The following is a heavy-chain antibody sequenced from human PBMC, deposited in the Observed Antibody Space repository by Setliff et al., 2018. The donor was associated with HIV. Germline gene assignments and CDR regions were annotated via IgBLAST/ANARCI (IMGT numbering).Heavy chain of an antibody. V-gene: IGHV4-31*03. D-gene: IGHD3-22*01. CDR2: IYCSGST. Sequence: SETLSLTCTVSGGSISSGGYYWSWIRQHPGKGLEWIGYIYCSGSTYYNPSLKSRVTISVDTSKNQFSLKLSSVTAADTAVFYCARGTLYYYDTGGYSYFDYWGQGTLVTVSS. CDR1: GGSISSGGYY. CDR3: ARGTLYYYDTGGYSYFDY. J-gene: IGHJ4*02.